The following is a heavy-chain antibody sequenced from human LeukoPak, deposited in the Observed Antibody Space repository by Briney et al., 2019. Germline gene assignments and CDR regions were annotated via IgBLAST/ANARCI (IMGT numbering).Heavy chain of an antibody. CDR3: ARVKGSSSWYNYYYYYGMDV. V-gene: IGHV3-74*01. D-gene: IGHD6-13*01. CDR1: GFTFSTYW. J-gene: IGHJ6*02. CDR2: IKSDGSDT. Sequence: GVSLRLSCAASGFTFSTYWMHWVRQAPGEGLVWVSRIKSDGSDTSYADSVKGRFTISRDNAKNTLYLQMNSLRAEDTAVYYCARVKGSSSWYNYYYYYGMDVWAKGPRSPSP.